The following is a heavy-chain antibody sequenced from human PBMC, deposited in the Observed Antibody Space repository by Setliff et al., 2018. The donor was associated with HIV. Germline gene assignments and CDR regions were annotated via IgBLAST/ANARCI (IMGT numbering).Heavy chain of an antibody. V-gene: IGHV4-39*07. CDR2: IYHSGST. CDR1: GGFISSSSYY. J-gene: IGHJ5*02. D-gene: IGHD2-8*01. CDR3: ARDAPTVYANGWFDP. Sequence: LSLTCTVSGGFISSSSYYWGWIRQPPGKGLEWIGSIYHSGSTYYNPSLRSRVTISVDTSKNQFSLKLSSVTAADTAVYYCARDAPTVYANGWFDPWGQGTLVTVSS.